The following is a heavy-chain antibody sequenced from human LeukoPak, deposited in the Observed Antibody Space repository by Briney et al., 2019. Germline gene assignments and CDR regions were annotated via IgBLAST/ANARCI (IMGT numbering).Heavy chain of an antibody. CDR2: ISYDEANT. CDR3: SSATSMTTITTDH. D-gene: IGHD3-22*01. V-gene: IGHV3-30*03. J-gene: IGHJ4*02. CDR1: GFTFSDYG. Sequence: PGGSLRLSCAVSGFTFSDYGMHWVRQTPGKGLEWLAVISYDEANTYYADSVKGRFTISRDNSKNTVFLQMNSLRLEDTGVYYCSSATSMTTITTDHWGQGTLVTVSS.